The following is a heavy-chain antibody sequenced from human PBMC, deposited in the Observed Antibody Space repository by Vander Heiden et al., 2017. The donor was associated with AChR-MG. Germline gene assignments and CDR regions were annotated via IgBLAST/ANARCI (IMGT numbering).Heavy chain of an antibody. CDR1: GGTFSSYA. CDR2: IIPIFGTA. D-gene: IGHD5-18*01. V-gene: IGHV1-69*01. J-gene: IGHJ4*02. Sequence: QVQLVQSGAEVKKPGSSVKVPCKASGGTFSSYAISWVRQAPGQGLEWMGGIIPIFGTANYAQKFQGRVTITADESTSTAYMELSSLRSEDTAVYYCARGLGTAMVLHFDYWGQGTLVTVSS. CDR3: ARGLGTAMVLHFDY.